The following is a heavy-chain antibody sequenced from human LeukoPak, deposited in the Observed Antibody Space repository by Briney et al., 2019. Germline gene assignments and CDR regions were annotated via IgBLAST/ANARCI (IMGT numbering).Heavy chain of an antibody. D-gene: IGHD3-3*01. J-gene: IGHJ3*02. V-gene: IGHV3-30-3*01. Sequence: PGGSLRLSCAASGFTFSSYAMHWVRQAPGKGLEWVAVISYDGSNKYYADSVKGRFTISRDNSKNTLYLQMNSLRAEDTAVYYCARDGRFEAFDIWGQGTMLTVSS. CDR2: ISYDGSNK. CDR1: GFTFSSYA. CDR3: ARDGRFEAFDI.